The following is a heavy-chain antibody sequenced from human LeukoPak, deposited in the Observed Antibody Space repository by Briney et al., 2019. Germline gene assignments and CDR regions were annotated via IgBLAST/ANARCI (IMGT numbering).Heavy chain of an antibody. D-gene: IGHD4-17*01. Sequence: PSETLSLTCAVYGGSFSSYYWSWIRQPPGKGLEWIAYIYYSGITNYNPSLKSRVTISVDTSKNQFSLKLSSVTAADTAVYYCARDQYGDYDFDYWGQGTLVTVSS. V-gene: IGHV4-59*01. CDR3: ARDQYGDYDFDY. CDR2: IYYSGIT. J-gene: IGHJ4*02. CDR1: GGSFSSYY.